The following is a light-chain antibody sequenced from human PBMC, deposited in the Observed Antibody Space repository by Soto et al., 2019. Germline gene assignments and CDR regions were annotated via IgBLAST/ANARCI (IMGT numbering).Light chain of an antibody. V-gene: IGLV2-14*01. CDR3: ISYTGSSTYYV. CDR1: SSDVGSYDH. J-gene: IGLJ1*01. Sequence: QAALTHPASVSWSPGHSITISCSGTSSDVGSYDHVAWYQQFPGKTPKLMIYEVSNRPSGVSSRFSGSKSGNTASLTISGLQAGDEADYYCISYTGSSTYYVFGSGTKVTVL. CDR2: EVS.